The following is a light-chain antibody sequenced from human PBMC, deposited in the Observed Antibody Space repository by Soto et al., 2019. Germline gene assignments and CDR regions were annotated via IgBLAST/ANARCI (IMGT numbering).Light chain of an antibody. J-gene: IGKJ1*01. Sequence: EIVSTQSPGTLSLSPGERATLSCRASQSLSNSELAWYQQKPGQAPRLLIYDASNRATGIPARFSGSGSGTEFTLTISSLQSEDFALYYCQQYQNLWTFGQGTKVDIK. CDR1: QSLSNSE. CDR3: QQYQNLWT. CDR2: DAS. V-gene: IGKV3-20*01.